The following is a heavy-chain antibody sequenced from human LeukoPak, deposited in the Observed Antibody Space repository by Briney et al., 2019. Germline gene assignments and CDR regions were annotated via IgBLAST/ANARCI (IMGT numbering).Heavy chain of an antibody. CDR3: ARRLGSGNPYFDY. D-gene: IGHD3-10*01. J-gene: IGHJ4*02. Sequence: SETLSLTCTVSGGSISSSSYFWGWIRQPPGKGLEWIGTISYSGTTYYNPSLKSRVTISVDTSKNQFSLKLSSVTAEDTAVYYCARRLGSGNPYFDYWGQGTLVTVSS. CDR2: ISYSGTT. V-gene: IGHV4-39*01. CDR1: GGSISSSSYF.